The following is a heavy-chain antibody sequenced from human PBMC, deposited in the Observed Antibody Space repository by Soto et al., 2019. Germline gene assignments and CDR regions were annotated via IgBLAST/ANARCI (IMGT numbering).Heavy chain of an antibody. V-gene: IGHV4-34*01. CDR3: ARGTPITMVRGVTATSTTRYGMDV. D-gene: IGHD3-10*01. CDR2: INHSGST. J-gene: IGHJ6*02. CDR1: GGSFSGYY. Sequence: SDTLSLTCAVYGGSFSGYYWSWIRQPPGKGLEWIGEINHSGSTNYNPSLKSRVTISVDTSKNQFSLKLSSVTAADTAVYYCARGTPITMVRGVTATSTTRYGMDVWGQGTTVTVSS.